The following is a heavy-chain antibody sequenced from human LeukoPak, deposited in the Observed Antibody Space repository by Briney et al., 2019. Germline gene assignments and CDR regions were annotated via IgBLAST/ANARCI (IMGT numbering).Heavy chain of an antibody. Sequence: ASVKVSCKASGGTFSSYAISWVRQAPGQGLEWMGGIIPIFGTANYAQKFQGRVTITTDESTSTAYMELSSLRSEDTAVYYCARDFMTTVTPPDWYFDLWGRGTLVTVSS. CDR3: ARDFMTTVTPPDWYFDL. CDR2: IIPIFGTA. D-gene: IGHD4-11*01. CDR1: GGTFSSYA. V-gene: IGHV1-69*05. J-gene: IGHJ2*01.